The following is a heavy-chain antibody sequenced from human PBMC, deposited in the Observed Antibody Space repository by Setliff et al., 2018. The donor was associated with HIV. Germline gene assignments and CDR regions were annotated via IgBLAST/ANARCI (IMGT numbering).Heavy chain of an antibody. CDR2: LHRSGNT. Sequence: SETLSLTCSVSGGSISSYYWGWIRQPAGKGLEWIGRLHRSGNTINNPSLNSRVTMSVDTSKKHFSLNLHSVTAADTAVYYCARVGANANFDYWGQGTQVTVSS. CDR1: GGSISSYY. CDR3: ARVGANANFDY. J-gene: IGHJ4*02. V-gene: IGHV4-4*07. D-gene: IGHD1-26*01.